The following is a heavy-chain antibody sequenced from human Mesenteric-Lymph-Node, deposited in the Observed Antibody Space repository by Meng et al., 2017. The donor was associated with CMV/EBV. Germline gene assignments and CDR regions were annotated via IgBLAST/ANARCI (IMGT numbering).Heavy chain of an antibody. CDR1: GFTFDDYA. CDR2: ISWNSGSI. D-gene: IGHD5-24*01. CDR3: ARTYNAEDY. V-gene: IGHV3-9*01. Sequence: GGSLRLSCAASGFTFDDYAMHWVRQAPGKGLEWVSGISWNSGSIGYADSVKGRFTISRDNAKNSLYLQMNSLRAEDTAVYYCARTYNAEDYWGQGTLVTVSS. J-gene: IGHJ4*02.